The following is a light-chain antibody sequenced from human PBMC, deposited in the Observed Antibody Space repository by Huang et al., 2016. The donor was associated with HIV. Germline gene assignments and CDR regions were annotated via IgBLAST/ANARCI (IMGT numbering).Light chain of an antibody. V-gene: IGKV1-17*03. CDR1: QGIDNY. J-gene: IGKJ5*01. Sequence: DIQMTQSPSAMSASVGDRVTITCRASQGIDNYLAWFQQKPGEVPKRLIYATSNLQSGVPLRFSGSGSGTEFTLTISSLQPEDFATYYCQQCYSIPITFGQGTRLEI. CDR2: ATS. CDR3: QQCYSIPIT.